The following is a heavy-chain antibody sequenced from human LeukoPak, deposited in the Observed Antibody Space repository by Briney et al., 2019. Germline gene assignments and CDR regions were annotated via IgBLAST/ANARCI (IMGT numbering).Heavy chain of an antibody. CDR1: GGSISSYY. D-gene: IGHD1-26*01. CDR2: IYYSEST. CDR3: ARQFQVGATRSGPFDY. Sequence: SETLSLTCTVSGGSISSYYWSWIRQPPGKGLEWIGYIYYSESTNYNPSLKSRVTISVDTSENQFSLKLSSVTAADTAVYYCARQFQVGATRSGPFDYWGQGTLVTVSS. V-gene: IGHV4-59*08. J-gene: IGHJ4*02.